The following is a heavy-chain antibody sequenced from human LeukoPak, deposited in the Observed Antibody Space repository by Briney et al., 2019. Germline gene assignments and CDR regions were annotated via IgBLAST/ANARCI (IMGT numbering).Heavy chain of an antibody. CDR2: IKRKTDGGTT. D-gene: IGHD2-21*02. CDR1: GFTFSNAW. CDR3: TTDSVTARRDDAFDI. V-gene: IGHV3-15*01. J-gene: IGHJ3*02. Sequence: PGGSLRLSCAASGFTFSNAWMRWVRQAPGKGLEWVGRIKRKTDGGTTDYAAPVKGRFTISRDDSKNMLYLQMNSLKNEDTAVYYCTTDSVTARRDDAFDIWGQGTVTVSS.